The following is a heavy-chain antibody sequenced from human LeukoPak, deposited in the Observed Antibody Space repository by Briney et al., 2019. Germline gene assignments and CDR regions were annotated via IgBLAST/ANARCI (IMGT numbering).Heavy chain of an antibody. CDR1: GFTFSSYW. Sequence: GGSLRLSCAASGFTFSSYWMSWVRQAPGKGLEWVANIKKDGSEKYYVDSVKGRSTISRDNAKTSLYLQMNSLRAEDAAVYYCARDLSGVTGYTYGRGIDYWGQGTLVTVSS. V-gene: IGHV3-7*01. J-gene: IGHJ4*02. CDR3: ARDLSGVTGYTYGRGIDY. CDR2: IKKDGSEK. D-gene: IGHD5-18*01.